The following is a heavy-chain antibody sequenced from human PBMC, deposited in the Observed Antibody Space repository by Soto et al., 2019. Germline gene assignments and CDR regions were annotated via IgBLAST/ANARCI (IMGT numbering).Heavy chain of an antibody. J-gene: IGHJ4*02. CDR1: CYTFSSYG. CDR2: ISAYNGNT. V-gene: IGHV1-18*01. D-gene: IGHD6-19*01. Sequence: ASVKGSCKASCYTFSSYGISWVRQAPGQGLEWMGWISAYNGNTNYAQKLQGRVTMTTDTSTSTAYMELRSLRSDDTAVYYCARDGQWLVPFDYWGQGTLVTVSS. CDR3: ARDGQWLVPFDY.